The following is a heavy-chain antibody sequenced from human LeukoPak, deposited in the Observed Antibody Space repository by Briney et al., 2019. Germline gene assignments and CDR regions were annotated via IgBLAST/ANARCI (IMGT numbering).Heavy chain of an antibody. J-gene: IGHJ5*02. V-gene: IGHV4-34*01. D-gene: IGHD2-21*02. CDR3: AVYGGDWQFLS. Sequence: SETLSLTCAVYNGFDSYYFMLVRQPPGKGLEWIGEITYKGSAKYNSSLMGRATISVDVSQRQFSLKLTSVTAADTATYYCAVYGGDWQFLSWGQGTPVTVSS. CDR2: ITYKGSA. CDR1: NGFDSYYF.